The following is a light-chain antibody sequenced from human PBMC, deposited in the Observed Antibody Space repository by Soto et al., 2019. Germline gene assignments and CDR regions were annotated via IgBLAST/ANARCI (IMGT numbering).Light chain of an antibody. Sequence: QSVLAWAAAVSWSPGQSITISCTGTISDVGSHNLVSWYQQHPDKAPKLIIYEVNERPSGVSSRFSGSKSGNTASLTVSGLQPDDEADYHCCSFAGSNPFPYVFGTGTKVTVL. V-gene: IGLV2-23*02. J-gene: IGLJ1*01. CDR1: ISDVGSHNL. CDR2: EVN. CDR3: CSFAGSNPFPYV.